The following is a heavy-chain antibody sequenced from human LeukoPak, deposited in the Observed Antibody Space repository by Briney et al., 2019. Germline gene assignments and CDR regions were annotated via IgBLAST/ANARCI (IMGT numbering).Heavy chain of an antibody. CDR1: GFTFDDYA. V-gene: IGHV3-43*02. CDR3: AKVDYYDWYFDL. D-gene: IGHD3-22*01. Sequence: PGGSLRLSCAASGFTFDDYAMHWVRQPPGKGLEWVSLISENAGRKYYADSVKGRFTISRDNSKNSLYLQMNGLRTEDTALCYCAKVDYYDWYFDLWGRGTLVTVSS. CDR2: ISENAGRK. J-gene: IGHJ2*01.